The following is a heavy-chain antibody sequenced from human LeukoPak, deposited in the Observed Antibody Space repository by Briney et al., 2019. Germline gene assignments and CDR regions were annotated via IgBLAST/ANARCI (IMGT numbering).Heavy chain of an antibody. CDR1: GINFRGYW. CDR2: MKQDGSEK. Sequence: PGGSLRLTCPVSGINFRGYWMAGVRQAPGKGLEWVANMKQDGSEKYYVDSVKGRFTISRDNAKNSLYLEMNSLRVEDTAVYYCARDLGHTGYDLYDYWGQGTLVTVSS. V-gene: IGHV3-7*01. CDR3: ARDLGHTGYDLYDY. J-gene: IGHJ4*02. D-gene: IGHD5-12*01.